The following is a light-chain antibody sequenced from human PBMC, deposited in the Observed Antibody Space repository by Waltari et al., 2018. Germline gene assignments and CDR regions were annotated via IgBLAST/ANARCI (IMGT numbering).Light chain of an antibody. V-gene: IGKV3-11*01. CDR3: QQRSIWPYT. CDR2: DAS. Sequence: EIVLTQSPATLSLSPGETATLSCRASQSIRTYLVWYQQKPGQAPRLLLFDASSRATGIPARFRGTGSGTDFTLTVSDLEPEDFGIYYCQQRSIWPYTFGQGTRLEIK. J-gene: IGKJ2*01. CDR1: QSIRTY.